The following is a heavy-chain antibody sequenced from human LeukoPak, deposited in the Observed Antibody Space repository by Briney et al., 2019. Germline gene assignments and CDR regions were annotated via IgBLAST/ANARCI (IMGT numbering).Heavy chain of an antibody. J-gene: IGHJ4*02. V-gene: IGHV1-18*01. CDR3: ARFWTYCSSTSCYYYFDY. D-gene: IGHD2-2*01. CDR2: ISAYNGNT. Sequence: GASVKVSXKASGYTFTSYGISWVRQAPGQGLEWMGWISAYNGNTNYAQKLQGRVTMTTDTSTSTAYMELRSLRSDDTAVYYCARFWTYCSSTSCYYYFDYWGQGTLVTVSS. CDR1: GYTFTSYG.